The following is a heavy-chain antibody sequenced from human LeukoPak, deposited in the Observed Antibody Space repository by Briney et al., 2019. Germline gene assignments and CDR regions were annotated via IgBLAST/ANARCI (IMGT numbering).Heavy chain of an antibody. D-gene: IGHD2-2*01. CDR2: IIPIFGTA. CDR1: GGTFSSYA. Sequence: SVKVSCKASGGTFSSYAISWVRQAPGQGLEWMGGIIPIFGTANYAQKFQGRVTITADESTSTAYMELSSLRSEDTAVYYCARDVRDIVVVPAATNYYYYYGMDVWGQGTTVTVSS. CDR3: ARDVRDIVVVPAATNYYYYYGMDV. J-gene: IGHJ6*02. V-gene: IGHV1-69*13.